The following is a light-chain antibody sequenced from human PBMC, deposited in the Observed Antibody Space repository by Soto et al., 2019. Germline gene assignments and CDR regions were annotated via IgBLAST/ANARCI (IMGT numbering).Light chain of an antibody. J-gene: IGLJ2*01. V-gene: IGLV3-1*01. CDR1: KLGEKF. CDR2: EDK. CDR3: QTWDNSTVV. Sequence: SYELTQPPSVSVSPGQTARITCSGAKLGEKFACWYQQKPGQSPVVVIYEDKKRPSAIPERFSGSNSGNTATLTISGTEAMDEADYYCQTWDNSTVVFGGGTKRTVL.